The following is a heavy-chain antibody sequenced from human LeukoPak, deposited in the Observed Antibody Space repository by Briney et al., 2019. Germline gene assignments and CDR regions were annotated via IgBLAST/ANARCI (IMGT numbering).Heavy chain of an antibody. CDR3: ARVPVAAAGPWLYFDP. D-gene: IGHD6-13*01. J-gene: IGHJ2*01. CDR2: INTNTGNP. V-gene: IGHV7-4-1*02. Sequence: GASVKVSCKTCGYTFISYAMNWVRQAPGQRLEWMGWINTNTGNPTYAQGFTGRFVFSLDTSVSTAYLQISSLKAEDTAVYYCARVPVAAAGPWLYFDPWGRGTLVTVSS. CDR1: GYTFISYA.